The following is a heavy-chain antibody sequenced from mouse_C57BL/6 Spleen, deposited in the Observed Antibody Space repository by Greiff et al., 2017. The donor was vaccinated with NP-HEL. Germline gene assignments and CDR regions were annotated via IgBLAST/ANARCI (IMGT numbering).Heavy chain of an antibody. J-gene: IGHJ4*01. D-gene: IGHD2-3*01. CDR2: IHPSDSDT. Sequence: QVQLQQPGAELVKPGASVKVSCKASGYTFTSYWMHWVKQRPGQGLEWIGRIHPSDSDTNYNQKFKGKATLTVDKSSSTAYMQLSSLTSEDSAVYYCAIPSYDTFYAMDYWGQGTSVTVSS. V-gene: IGHV1-74*01. CDR3: AIPSYDTFYAMDY. CDR1: GYTFTSYW.